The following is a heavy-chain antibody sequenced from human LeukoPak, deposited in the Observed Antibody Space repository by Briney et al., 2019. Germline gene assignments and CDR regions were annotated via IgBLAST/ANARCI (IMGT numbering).Heavy chain of an antibody. V-gene: IGHV3-21*01. CDR1: GFTFSSYS. CDR2: ISSSSSYI. J-gene: IGHJ4*02. CDR3: AREGGAGGTIDY. Sequence: PGGSLRLSCAASGFTFSSYSMNWVRQAPGKGLEWVSSISSSSSYIYYADSVKGRFTISRDNAKNSLFLHMSSLRGEDTAVYYCAREGGAGGTIDYWGQGTLVTVSS. D-gene: IGHD2-8*01.